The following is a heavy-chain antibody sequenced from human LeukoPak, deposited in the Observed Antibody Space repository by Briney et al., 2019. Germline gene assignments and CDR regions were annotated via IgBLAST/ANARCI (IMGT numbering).Heavy chain of an antibody. CDR2: IYHSGST. J-gene: IGHJ4*02. Sequence: SETLSLTCTVSGYSITSGYYWGWTRQPPGKGLEWIGSIYHSGSTYYNPSLKSRVTISVDTPKNQFSLKLGSVAAADTAVYYCARGPVGWYYIDYWGQGTLVTVSS. CDR1: GYSITSGYY. D-gene: IGHD6-19*01. CDR3: ARGPVGWYYIDY. V-gene: IGHV4-38-2*02.